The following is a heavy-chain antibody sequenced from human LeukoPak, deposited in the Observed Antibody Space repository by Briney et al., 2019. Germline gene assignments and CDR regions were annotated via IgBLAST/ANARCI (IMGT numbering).Heavy chain of an antibody. D-gene: IGHD3-22*01. J-gene: IGHJ5*02. Sequence: ASVKVSCKASGYTFTGYYMHWVRQAPGQGLEWMGWINPNSGGTNYAQKFQGRVTMTRDTSISTAYMELRSLRSDDTAVYYCARVNYYDSSGSLNWFDPWGQGTLVTVSS. CDR3: ARVNYYDSSGSLNWFDP. CDR2: INPNSGGT. V-gene: IGHV1-2*02. CDR1: GYTFTGYY.